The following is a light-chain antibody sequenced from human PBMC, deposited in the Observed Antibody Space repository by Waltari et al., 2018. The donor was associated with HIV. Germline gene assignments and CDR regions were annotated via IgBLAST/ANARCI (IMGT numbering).Light chain of an antibody. CDR2: DAS. CDR1: QAINSA. CDR3: QQFNSYPFT. V-gene: IGKV1-13*02. J-gene: IGKJ4*01. Sequence: ATRLPQSPPSLSASVGGRVTISCRASQAINSALAWYQQKPGKSPKVLMYDASSLEGGVPSRFSGSGSGTGFTLTISGLQPEDFATYYCQQFNSYPFTFGGGTKVEIK.